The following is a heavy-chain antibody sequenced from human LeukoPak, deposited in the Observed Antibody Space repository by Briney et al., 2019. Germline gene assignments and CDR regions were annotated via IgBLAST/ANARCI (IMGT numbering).Heavy chain of an antibody. V-gene: IGHV4-39*01. J-gene: IGHJ4*02. CDR1: GGSISXSSYY. CDR2: IYYSGST. CDR3: ARASFWAVVPAAMGYFDY. Sequence: XSXXXSLTCTVXGGSISXSSYYXGWXXQPPXKGXEWIGSIYYSGSTYYNPSLKSRVTISVDTSKNQFSLKLSSVTAADTAVYYCARASFWAVVPAAMGYFDYWGRGTLVTVSS. D-gene: IGHD2-2*01.